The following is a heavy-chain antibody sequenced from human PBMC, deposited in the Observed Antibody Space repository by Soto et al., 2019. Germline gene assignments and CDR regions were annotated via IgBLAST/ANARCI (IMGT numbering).Heavy chain of an antibody. CDR1: GFTFSSYA. J-gene: IGHJ4*02. Sequence: GGSLRLSCAASGFTFSSYAMSWVRQAPGKGLEWVSAISGSGGSTYYADSVKGRFTISRDNSKNTLYLQMNSLRAEDTAVYYCAKARIGSWSESYYFDYWGQGTLVTVSS. D-gene: IGHD2-15*01. CDR3: AKARIGSWSESYYFDY. V-gene: IGHV3-23*01. CDR2: ISGSGGST.